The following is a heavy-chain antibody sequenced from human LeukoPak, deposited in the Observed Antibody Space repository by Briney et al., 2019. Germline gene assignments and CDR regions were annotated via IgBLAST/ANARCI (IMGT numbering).Heavy chain of an antibody. Sequence: PSETLSLTCTVSGGSISSGDYYWSWIRQPPGKGLEWIGYIYYSGSTYYNPSLKSRVTISVDSSKNQFSLKLSSVTAADTAMFYCARGLAGMDWAFDIWGQGTMVTVSS. CDR2: IYYSGST. D-gene: IGHD6-19*01. CDR1: GGSISSGDYY. V-gene: IGHV4-30-4*08. J-gene: IGHJ3*02. CDR3: ARGLAGMDWAFDI.